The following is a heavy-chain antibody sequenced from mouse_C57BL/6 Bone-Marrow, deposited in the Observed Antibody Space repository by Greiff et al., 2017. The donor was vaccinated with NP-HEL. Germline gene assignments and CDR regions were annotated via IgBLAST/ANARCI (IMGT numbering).Heavy chain of an antibody. CDR2: IWWDDDK. CDR3: ARTDYYYGSSKGFAY. CDR1: GFSLSTFGMG. D-gene: IGHD1-1*01. J-gene: IGHJ3*01. V-gene: IGHV8-8*01. Sequence: QVQLQESGPGILQPSQTLSLTCSFSGFSLSTFGMGVGWIRQPSGKGLEWLAHIWWDDDKYYNPALKSRLTISKDTSKNQVFLKIANVDTADTATYYCARTDYYYGSSKGFAYWGQGTLVTVSA.